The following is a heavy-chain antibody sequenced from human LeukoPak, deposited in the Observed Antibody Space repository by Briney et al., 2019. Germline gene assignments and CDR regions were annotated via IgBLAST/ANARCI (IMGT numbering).Heavy chain of an antibody. CDR3: ARDPGRVYYYDSSGYSLYYFDY. J-gene: IGHJ4*02. D-gene: IGHD3-22*01. V-gene: IGHV4-34*01. CDR1: GGSFSGYY. Sequence: SETLSLTCAVYGGSFSGYYWSWIRQPPGKGLEWIGEINHSGSTNYNPSLKRRVTISLDTSKNQSSLKLSSVTAADTAVYYCARDPGRVYYYDSSGYSLYYFDYWGQGTLVTVSS. CDR2: INHSGST.